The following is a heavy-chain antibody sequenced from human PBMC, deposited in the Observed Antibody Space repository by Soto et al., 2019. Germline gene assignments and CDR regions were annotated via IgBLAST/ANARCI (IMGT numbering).Heavy chain of an antibody. J-gene: IGHJ6*02. CDR3: ARGGYCSGGSCYGYYYYGMDV. Sequence: ASVKVSCKASGYTFTSYDINWVRRATGQGLEWMGWMNPNSGNTGYAQKFQGRVTMTRNTSISTAYMELSSLRSEDTAVYYCARGGYCSGGSCYGYYYYGMDVWGQGTTVTVSS. D-gene: IGHD2-15*01. CDR1: GYTFTSYD. CDR2: MNPNSGNT. V-gene: IGHV1-8*01.